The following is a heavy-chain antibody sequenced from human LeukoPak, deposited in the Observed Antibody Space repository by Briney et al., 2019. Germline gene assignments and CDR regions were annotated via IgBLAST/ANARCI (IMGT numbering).Heavy chain of an antibody. CDR1: GFTFSSYA. D-gene: IGHD6-19*01. V-gene: IGHV3-23*01. Sequence: RTGGSLRLSCAASGFTFSSYAMSWVRQAPGKGLEWVSAISGSGGSTYYADSVKGRFTISRDNSKNTLYLQMNSLRAEDTAVYYCAKLDEAVAEPTDFDYWGQGTLVTVS. CDR2: ISGSGGST. CDR3: AKLDEAVAEPTDFDY. J-gene: IGHJ4*02.